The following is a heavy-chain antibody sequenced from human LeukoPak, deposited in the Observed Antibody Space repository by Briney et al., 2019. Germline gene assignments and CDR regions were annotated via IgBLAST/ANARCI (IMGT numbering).Heavy chain of an antibody. D-gene: IGHD1-20*01. J-gene: IGHJ5*02. CDR2: IYYSGST. V-gene: IGHV4-59*01. CDR1: GGSISSYY. CDR3: ARLDNWRFDP. Sequence: SETLSLTCTVSGGSISSYYWSWIRQPPGKGLEWIGYIYYSGSTNYNPSLKSRVTISVDTSKNQFSLKLSSVTAADTAVYYCARLDNWRFDPWGPGTLVTVSS.